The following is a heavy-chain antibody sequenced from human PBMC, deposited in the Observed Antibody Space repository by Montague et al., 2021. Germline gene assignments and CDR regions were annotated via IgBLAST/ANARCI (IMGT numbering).Heavy chain of an antibody. V-gene: IGHV3-7*03. J-gene: IGHJ4*02. CDR3: ARNPAYGALDY. CDR1: GLIFSHSW. Sequence: SLRLSCAASGLIFSHSWMAWVRLPPGKGLEWVAGVNPDGSQVGYVESVKGRFTVSKDNAKNSLFLQMNGLRGDDTALYYCARNPAYGALDYWGQGTRVTVSS. CDR2: VNPDGSQV. D-gene: IGHD4/OR15-4a*01.